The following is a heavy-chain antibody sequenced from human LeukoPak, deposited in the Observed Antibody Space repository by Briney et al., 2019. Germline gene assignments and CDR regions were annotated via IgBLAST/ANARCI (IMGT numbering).Heavy chain of an antibody. CDR3: ARDGGANRNFDY. Sequence: SETLSLTCTVSGGSISSSSYYWSWIRQPAGRGLEWIGRVHTSGSTNYNPSLKSRVTLSQDTSKNQFYLRLTSVTAADTAVYYCARDGGANRNFDYWGQGMLVTVSS. V-gene: IGHV4-61*02. J-gene: IGHJ4*02. D-gene: IGHD4/OR15-4a*01. CDR1: GGSISSSSYY. CDR2: VHTSGST.